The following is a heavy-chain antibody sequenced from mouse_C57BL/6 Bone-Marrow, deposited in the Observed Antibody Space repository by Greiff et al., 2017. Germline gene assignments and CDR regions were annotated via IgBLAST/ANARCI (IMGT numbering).Heavy chain of an antibody. J-gene: IGHJ2*01. CDR1: GYTFTEYT. CDR3: ARLEGGNTTDFDY. CDR2: FYPGGGSI. V-gene: IGHV1-62-2*01. D-gene: IGHD1-1*01. Sequence: VKLMESGAELVKPGASVKLSCKASGYTFTEYTIHWVKQRSGQGLEWIGWFYPGGGSIKYNEKFKDKATLTADKSSSTVYMELSRLTSEAAAVYFCARLEGGNTTDFDYWGQGTTLTVSS.